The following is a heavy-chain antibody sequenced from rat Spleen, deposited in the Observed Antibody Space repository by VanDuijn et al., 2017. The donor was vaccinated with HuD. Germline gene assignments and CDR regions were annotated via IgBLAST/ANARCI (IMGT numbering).Heavy chain of an antibody. J-gene: IGHJ2*01. CDR1: GFWVGSNG. D-gene: IGHD1-6*01. V-gene: IGHV2-1*01. CDR3: TRRGPGLYTTDGGDYFDY. Sequence: QVQLKESGPGVVQLSQTLPLTCTVAGFWVGSNGVGWVWVPPGKGLEWMGRIQNGGNTDYNADLKSRLSISRDTSKSQVFLKMNSLQTEDTAIYFCTRRGPGLYTTDGGDYFDYWGQGVMVTVSS. CDR2: IQNGGNT.